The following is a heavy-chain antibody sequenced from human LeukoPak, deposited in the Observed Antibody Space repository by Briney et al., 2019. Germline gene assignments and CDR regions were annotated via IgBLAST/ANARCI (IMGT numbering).Heavy chain of an antibody. J-gene: IGHJ1*01. D-gene: IGHD3-22*01. CDR3: ARVVQSTDSSGFYLPEYFQH. CDR2: IYHSGST. V-gene: IGHV4-38-2*02. CDR1: GYSISSGYH. Sequence: SSETLSLTCTVSGYSISSGYHWGWIRQPPGKGLEWIGSIYHSGSTYYNPSLKSRVTISVDTSKNQFSPKLRSVTAADTAVYYCARVVQSTDSSGFYLPEYFQHWGQGTLVTVSS.